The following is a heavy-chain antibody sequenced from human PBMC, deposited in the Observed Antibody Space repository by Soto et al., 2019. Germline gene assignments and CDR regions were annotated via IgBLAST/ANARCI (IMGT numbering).Heavy chain of an antibody. CDR2: MNPNSGNT. Sequence: ASVKVSCKASGYTFTSYDINWVRQATGQGLEWMGWMNPNSGNTGCAQKFQGRVTMTRNTSISTAYMELSSLRSEDTAVYYCARARGELLWFVGYYYYMDVWGKGTTVTVSS. D-gene: IGHD3-10*01. CDR1: GYTFTSYD. V-gene: IGHV1-8*01. J-gene: IGHJ6*03. CDR3: ARARGELLWFVGYYYYMDV.